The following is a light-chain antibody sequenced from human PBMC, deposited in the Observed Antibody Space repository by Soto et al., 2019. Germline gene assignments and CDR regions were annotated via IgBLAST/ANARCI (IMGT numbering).Light chain of an antibody. J-gene: IGLJ1*01. CDR2: DVS. V-gene: IGLV2-14*03. CDR1: SSDVGGYNY. Sequence: QSALTQPASVSGSPEQSITISCAGTSSDVGGYNYVSWYQHHPGKAPKLMSYDVSNRPSGVSTRFSGSKSGNTASLTISGRQAEDEADDYCSSYTSSSTLVFGTGTKVTVL. CDR3: SSYTSSSTLV.